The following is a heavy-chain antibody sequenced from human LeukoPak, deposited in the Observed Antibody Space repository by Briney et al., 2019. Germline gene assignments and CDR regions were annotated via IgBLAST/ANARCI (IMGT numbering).Heavy chain of an antibody. D-gene: IGHD2-2*01. CDR2: INPNSGGT. Sequence: ASVKVSCKASGYTFTGYYMHWVRQALGQGLEWMGWINPNSGGTNYAQKFQGRVTMTRDTSISTAYMELSRLRSDDTAVYYCARAPPHCSSTSCLIDYWGQGTLVTVSS. CDR3: ARAPPHCSSTSCLIDY. J-gene: IGHJ4*02. CDR1: GYTFTGYY. V-gene: IGHV1-2*02.